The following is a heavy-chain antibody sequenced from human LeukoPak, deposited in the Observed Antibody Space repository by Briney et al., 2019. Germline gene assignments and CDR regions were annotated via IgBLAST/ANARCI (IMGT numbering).Heavy chain of an antibody. J-gene: IGHJ6*02. D-gene: IGHD6-6*01. CDR3: ARSKPITAFFGMDV. CDR2: ISYGGTKE. Sequence: PGGSLRLSCAASGFSFSDYALHWVRQAPGKGLEWVAVISYGGTKEYYADSVKGRFTISKDNSKNTLYLQMNSLRHEDTAVYYCARSKPITAFFGMDVWGQGTTVIVSS. V-gene: IGHV3-30*04. CDR1: GFSFSDYA.